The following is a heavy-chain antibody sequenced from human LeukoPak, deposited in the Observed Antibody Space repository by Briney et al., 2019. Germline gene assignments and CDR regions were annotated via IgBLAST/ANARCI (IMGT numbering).Heavy chain of an antibody. V-gene: IGHV3-30*02. Sequence: PGGSLRLSCAASGFTFSSYGMHWVRQAPGKGLEWVAFIRYDGSNKCYADSVKGRFTISRDNSKNTLYLQMNSLRAEDTAVYYCAKSMEDYGVYPFDYWGQGTLVTVSS. J-gene: IGHJ4*02. CDR2: IRYDGSNK. CDR3: AKSMEDYGVYPFDY. CDR1: GFTFSSYG. D-gene: IGHD4-17*01.